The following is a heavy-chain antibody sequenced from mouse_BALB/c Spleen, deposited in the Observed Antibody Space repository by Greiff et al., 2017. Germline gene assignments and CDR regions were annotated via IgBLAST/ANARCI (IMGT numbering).Heavy chain of an antibody. D-gene: IGHD2-2*01. Sequence: VQLRQSGAELVRPGVSVKISCTGSGYTFTDYAMHWVKQSHAKSLEWIGVISTYYGAASYNQKFKGKATMTVDKSSNTAYLELARLTSEESAIYYCARKDMVTSFDYWGPGTTLTVSA. CDR2: ISTYYGAA. V-gene: IGHV1S137*01. J-gene: IGHJ2*01. CDR3: ARKDMVTSFDY. CDR1: GYTFTDYA.